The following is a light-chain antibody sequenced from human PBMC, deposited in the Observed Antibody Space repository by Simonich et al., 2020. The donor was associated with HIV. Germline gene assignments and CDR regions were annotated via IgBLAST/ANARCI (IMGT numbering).Light chain of an antibody. Sequence: SSELTQDPAVSVALGQTVRITCQGDSLRSYYASWYQQKPGQAPVLVIYGKNNRPSGIPDRFSGSSSGNTASLTITGAQAEDEADYYCQSYDSSLSDWVFGGGTKLTVL. V-gene: IGLV3-19*01. CDR2: GKN. CDR1: SLRSYY. J-gene: IGLJ3*02. CDR3: QSYDSSLSDWV.